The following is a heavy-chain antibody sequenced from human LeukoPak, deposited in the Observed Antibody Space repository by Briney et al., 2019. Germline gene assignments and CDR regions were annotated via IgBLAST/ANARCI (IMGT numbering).Heavy chain of an antibody. V-gene: IGHV3-66*01. CDR2: LYSGGST. J-gene: IGHJ4*02. CDR3: ASAAGPFDN. CDR1: GFTVSSSH. D-gene: IGHD6-13*01. Sequence: PGGSLRLSCTASGFTVSSSHMTWVRQAPGKGLEWISSLYSGGSTYYAGSVKGRFTVSRDNSKSTLYLQMNSLRAEDTAVYYCASAAGPFDNWGQGTLVTVSS.